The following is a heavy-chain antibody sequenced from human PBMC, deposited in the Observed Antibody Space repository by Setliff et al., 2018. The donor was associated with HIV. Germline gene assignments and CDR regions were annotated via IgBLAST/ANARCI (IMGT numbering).Heavy chain of an antibody. CDR2: IYYSGST. CDR3: ARDRGSSYYYYYYMDV. D-gene: IGHD6-6*01. J-gene: IGHJ6*03. CDR1: GGSISSNNYY. Sequence: SETLSLTCTASGGSISSNNYYRGWIRQPPGKGLEGIGSIYYSGSTYYNPSLKSRVTISLDTSKNQFSLKLTSVTAADTAVYYCARDRGSSYYYYYYMDVWGKGTTVTVSS. V-gene: IGHV4-39*07.